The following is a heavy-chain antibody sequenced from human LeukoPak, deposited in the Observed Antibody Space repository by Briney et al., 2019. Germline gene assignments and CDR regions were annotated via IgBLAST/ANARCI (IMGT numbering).Heavy chain of an antibody. V-gene: IGHV3-30*18. CDR2: ISYDGSNK. Sequence: GGSLRLSCAASGFTFSSYGMHWVRQAPGKGLEWVAVISYDGSNKYYADSVKGRFTISRDNSKNTLYLQMNSLRAEDTAVYYCAKGKGITMIRPADYWGQGTLVTVSS. D-gene: IGHD3-22*01. J-gene: IGHJ4*02. CDR3: AKGKGITMIRPADY. CDR1: GFTFSSYG.